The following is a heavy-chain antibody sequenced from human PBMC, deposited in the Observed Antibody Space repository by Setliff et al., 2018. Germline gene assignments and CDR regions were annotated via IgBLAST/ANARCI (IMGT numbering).Heavy chain of an antibody. J-gene: IGHJ6*02. V-gene: IGHV5-51*01. CDR3: ARSDYGDYFAWDSYGMDV. Sequence: GESLKISCKGSGYSFTSYWIAWVRQMPGKGLEWMGIIYPGDSDTRYSPSFQGQVTISADRSTRTAYLQWSSLKASDTAFYYCARSDYGDYFAWDSYGMDVWGQGTTVTGLL. CDR1: GYSFTSYW. CDR2: IYPGDSDT. D-gene: IGHD4-17*01.